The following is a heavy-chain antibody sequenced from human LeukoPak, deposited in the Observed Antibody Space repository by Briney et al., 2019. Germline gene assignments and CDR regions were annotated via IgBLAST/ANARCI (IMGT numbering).Heavy chain of an antibody. Sequence: ASVKVSCKASGYTFTSYDINWVRQATGQGLEWMGWMNPNSGNTGYAQKFQGRVTMTRNTSISTAYMELSSLRSEDTAVYYCARDRTNSGSGPDYYYYYGMDVWGQGTTVTVSS. D-gene: IGHD1-26*01. CDR3: ARDRTNSGSGPDYYYYYGMDV. CDR1: GYTFTSYD. V-gene: IGHV1-8*01. J-gene: IGHJ6*02. CDR2: MNPNSGNT.